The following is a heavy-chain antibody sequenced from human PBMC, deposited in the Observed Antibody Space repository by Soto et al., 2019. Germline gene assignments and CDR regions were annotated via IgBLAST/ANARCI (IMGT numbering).Heavy chain of an antibody. CDR2: INPNSGGT. Sequence: ASVKVSCKASGYTFSSIGISWVRQAPGQGLEWMGWINPNSGGTNYAQKFQGWVTMTRDTSISTAYMELSRLRSDDTAVYYCARGPYDFWSGYYPHYYYYYGMDVWGQGTTVTVSS. CDR3: ARGPYDFWSGYYPHYYYYYGMDV. D-gene: IGHD3-3*01. V-gene: IGHV1-2*04. J-gene: IGHJ6*02. CDR1: GYTFSSIG.